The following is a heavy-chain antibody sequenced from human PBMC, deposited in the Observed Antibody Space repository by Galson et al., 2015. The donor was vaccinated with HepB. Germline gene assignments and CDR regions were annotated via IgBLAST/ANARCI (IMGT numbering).Heavy chain of an antibody. CDR3: AKGSRGYIYGWDY. Sequence: SLRLSCAASGFAFSHYGMHWVRQAPGKGLEWVAIISYDGSNEYYADSVKGRFTISRDNSKNTLYLQMNSLRAEDTAVYYCAKGSRGYIYGWDYWGQGTLVTASS. CDR1: GFAFSHYG. J-gene: IGHJ4*02. CDR2: ISYDGSNE. V-gene: IGHV3-30*18. D-gene: IGHD5-18*01.